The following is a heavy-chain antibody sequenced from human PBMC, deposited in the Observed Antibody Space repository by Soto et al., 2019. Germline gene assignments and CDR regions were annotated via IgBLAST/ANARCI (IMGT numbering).Heavy chain of an antibody. D-gene: IGHD3-3*01. Sequence: QVQLVQSGAKVKKPGASVKVSCKASGYTFTSYYMHWVRQAPGQGLEWMGIINPSGGSTSYAQKFQGRVTMTRDTSTSTVYMELSSLRSEDTAVYYCAREGTYYDFWSGYPRYYYGMDVWGQGTTVTVSS. CDR1: GYTFTSYY. CDR3: AREGTYYDFWSGYPRYYYGMDV. J-gene: IGHJ6*02. CDR2: INPSGGST. V-gene: IGHV1-46*01.